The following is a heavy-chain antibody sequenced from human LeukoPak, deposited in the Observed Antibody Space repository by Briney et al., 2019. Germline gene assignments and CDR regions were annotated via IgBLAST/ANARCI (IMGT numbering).Heavy chain of an antibody. V-gene: IGHV3-43D*03. J-gene: IGHJ4*02. D-gene: IGHD6-19*01. CDR2: ISWDGGST. Sequence: GGSLRLSCAASGFTFDDYATHWVRQAPGKGLEWVSLISWDGGSTYYADSVKGRFTISRDNSKNSLYLQMNSLRAEDTALYYCAKEYSSGWYYFDYWGQGTLVTVSS. CDR3: AKEYSSGWYYFDY. CDR1: GFTFDDYA.